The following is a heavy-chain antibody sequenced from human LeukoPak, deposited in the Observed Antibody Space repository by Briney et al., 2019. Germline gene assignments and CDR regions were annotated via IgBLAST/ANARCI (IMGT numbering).Heavy chain of an antibody. J-gene: IGHJ3*02. CDR2: IYHSGST. CDR1: GYSISSGYY. V-gene: IGHV4-38-2*02. D-gene: IGHD2-15*01. Sequence: SETLSLTCTVSGYSISSGYYWGWIRQPPGKGLEWIGSIYHSGSTYYNPSLKSRVTISVDTSKNQFSLKLSSVTAADTAVYYCARKPVLGYCSGGSCRTGTFDIWGQGTMVTVSS. CDR3: ARKPVLGYCSGGSCRTGTFDI.